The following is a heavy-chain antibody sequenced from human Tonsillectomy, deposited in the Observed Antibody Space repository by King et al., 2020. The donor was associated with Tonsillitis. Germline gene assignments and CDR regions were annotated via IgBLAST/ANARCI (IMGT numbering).Heavy chain of an antibody. CDR3: ARDGAMDRHFDWLAGAFDI. V-gene: IGHV3-7*03. CDR1: GFTFSSYS. D-gene: IGHD3-9*01. Sequence: VQLVESGGGLVLPGGSLRLSCAASGFTFSSYSMSWVRQAPGKGLEWVGNIKQDGSEKYYVDSVKGRFTISRDNAKNSLYLQMNSLRAEDTAVYYCARDGAMDRHFDWLAGAFDIWGQGTMVTVSS. J-gene: IGHJ3*02. CDR2: IKQDGSEK.